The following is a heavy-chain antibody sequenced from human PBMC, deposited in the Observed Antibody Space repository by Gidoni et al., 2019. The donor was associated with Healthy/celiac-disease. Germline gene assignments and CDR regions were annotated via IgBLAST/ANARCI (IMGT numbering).Heavy chain of an antibody. CDR1: GYTFTGYY. D-gene: IGHD3-10*01. Sequence: QVQLVQSGAEVKKPGASVKVSCQASGYTFTGYYMHWVLQAPGQGLEWMGWINPNSGGTNYAQKFQGRVTMTRDTSISTAYMELSRLRSDDTAVYYCARDLYYYGSGSYYNYYYYGMDVWGQGTTVTVSS. J-gene: IGHJ6*02. CDR2: INPNSGGT. V-gene: IGHV1-2*02. CDR3: ARDLYYYGSGSYYNYYYYGMDV.